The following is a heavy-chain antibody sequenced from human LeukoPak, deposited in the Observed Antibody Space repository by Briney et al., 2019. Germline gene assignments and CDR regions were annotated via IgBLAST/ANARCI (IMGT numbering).Heavy chain of an antibody. D-gene: IGHD3-3*01. CDR3: ARDPDTIFGVVIIPLDY. J-gene: IGHJ4*02. CDR2: INPSGGST. V-gene: IGHV1-46*01. Sequence: GASVKVSCKASGYTFTSYDINWARQAPGQGLEWMGIINPSGGSTSYAQKFQGRVTMTRDTSTSTAYMELRSLRSDDTAVYYCARDPDTIFGVVIIPLDYWGQGTLVTVSS. CDR1: GYTFTSYD.